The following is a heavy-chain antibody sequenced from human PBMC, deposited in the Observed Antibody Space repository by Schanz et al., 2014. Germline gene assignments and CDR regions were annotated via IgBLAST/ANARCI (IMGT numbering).Heavy chain of an antibody. CDR1: GYSFTPFP. CDR3: ARDSGSSSWYPSDY. V-gene: IGHV1-3*01. J-gene: IGHJ4*02. D-gene: IGHD6-13*01. CDR2: INAGTGNT. Sequence: QVQLVQSWAEVKGPGASVKVSCKASGYSFTPFPIHWVRQAPGQRLEWMGWINAGTGNTEYSQKFQGRVTITADKSTFTAYMDVSSLRSEDTALYYCARDSGSSSWYPSDYWGQGTLVTVSS.